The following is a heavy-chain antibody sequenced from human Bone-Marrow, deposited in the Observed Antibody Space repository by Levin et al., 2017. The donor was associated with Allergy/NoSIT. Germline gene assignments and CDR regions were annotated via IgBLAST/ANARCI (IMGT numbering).Heavy chain of an antibody. Sequence: GGSLRLSCAASGFTFSSYGMHWVRQAPGKGLEWVAVISYDGSNKYYADSVKGRFTISRDNSKNTLYLQMNSLRAEDTAVYYCVKVQTAGLTYYYYMDVWGKGTTVTVSS. J-gene: IGHJ6*03. V-gene: IGHV3-30*18. D-gene: IGHD3-10*01. CDR2: ISYDGSNK. CDR3: VKVQTAGLTYYYYMDV. CDR1: GFTFSSYG.